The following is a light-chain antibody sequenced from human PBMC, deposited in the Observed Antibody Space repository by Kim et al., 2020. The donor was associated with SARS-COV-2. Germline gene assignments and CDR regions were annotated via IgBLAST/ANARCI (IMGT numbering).Light chain of an antibody. CDR3: LLSYSGVWV. CDR1: SGPVISSHF. Sequence: PGETVTLRCGCGSGPVISSHFPYWFQPRPGQAPRTLISATTNTHSWTPARFSGSLLGDKAALTLSGAQPEDEADYYCLLSYSGVWVFGGGTQLTVL. J-gene: IGLJ3*02. V-gene: IGLV7-46*01. CDR2: ATT.